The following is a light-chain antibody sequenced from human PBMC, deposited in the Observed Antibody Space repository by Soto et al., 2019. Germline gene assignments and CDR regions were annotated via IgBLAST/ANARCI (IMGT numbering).Light chain of an antibody. CDR3: QQRSNWRGT. CDR1: QSINIY. CDR2: VAS. J-gene: IGKJ1*01. Sequence: DIQMTQSPSSLSASVGDSVTITCRASQSINIYLSWYQQKPGKAPKLLINVASTLQGGVPSRFSGSGSGTDFTLAISSLQPEDFAVYYCQQRSNWRGTFGQGTKVEIK. V-gene: IGKV1-39*01.